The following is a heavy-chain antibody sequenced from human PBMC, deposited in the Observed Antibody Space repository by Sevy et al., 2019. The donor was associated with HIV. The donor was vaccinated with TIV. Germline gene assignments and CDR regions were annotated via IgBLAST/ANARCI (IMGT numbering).Heavy chain of an antibody. CDR3: ARVPAHFIAVADTSGYYGMDV. J-gene: IGHJ6*02. CDR1: GYTFTSYG. V-gene: IGHV1-18*01. CDR2: ISAYNGNT. Sequence: ASVKVSCKASGYTFTSYGISWVRQAPGQGLEWMGWISAYNGNTNYAQKLQGRVTMTTDTSTSTAYMELRSLRSDDTAGYYCARVPAHFIAVADTSGYYGMDVWGQGTTVTVSS. D-gene: IGHD6-19*01.